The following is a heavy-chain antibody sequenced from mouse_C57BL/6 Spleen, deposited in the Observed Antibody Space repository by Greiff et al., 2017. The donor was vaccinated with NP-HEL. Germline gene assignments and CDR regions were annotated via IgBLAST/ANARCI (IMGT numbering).Heavy chain of an antibody. Sequence: QVQLQQPGAELVKPGASVKLSCKASGYTFPSYWMHWVKQRPGQGLEWIGMIHPNSGSTNYNENFKSKATLTVDKSSSTAYMQLSSLTSDDSADYYCARSYGNYVYFDVWGTGTTVTVSS. D-gene: IGHD2-1*01. J-gene: IGHJ1*03. CDR2: IHPNSGST. CDR1: GYTFPSYW. V-gene: IGHV1-64*01. CDR3: ARSYGNYVYFDV.